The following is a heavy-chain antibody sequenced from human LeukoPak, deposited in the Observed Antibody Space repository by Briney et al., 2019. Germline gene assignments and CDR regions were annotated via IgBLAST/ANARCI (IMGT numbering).Heavy chain of an antibody. CDR2: INYSGST. D-gene: IGHD3-22*01. V-gene: IGHV4-59*01. CDR1: GGSISIYY. CDR3: ARRRDYYDSRGYYAFDI. J-gene: IGHJ3*02. Sequence: NPSETLSLTCTVSGGSISIYYWSWIRQPPGKGLEWIGYINYSGSTNYNPSLKSRVTISVDTSKNQFSLKLNSVTAADTAVYYCARRRDYYDSRGYYAFDIWGHGTMVTVSS.